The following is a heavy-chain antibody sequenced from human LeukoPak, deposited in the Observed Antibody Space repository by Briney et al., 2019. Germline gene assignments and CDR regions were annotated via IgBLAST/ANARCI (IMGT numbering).Heavy chain of an antibody. CDR3: ARDQAFASKSRSEYFDL. D-gene: IGHD1-14*01. CDR2: IYTSGST. V-gene: IGHV4-4*07. Sequence: PSETLSLTCTVSGGSISSYYWSWIRQPAGKGLEWIARIYTSGSTNYNPSLKSRVTMTVDTSKNQFSLKLSSVTAADTAVYYCARDQAFASKSRSEYFDLWGRGTLVTVSS. CDR1: GGSISSYY. J-gene: IGHJ2*01.